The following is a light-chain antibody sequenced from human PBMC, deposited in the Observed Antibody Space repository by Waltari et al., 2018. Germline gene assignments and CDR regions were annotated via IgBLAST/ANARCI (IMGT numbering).Light chain of an antibody. CDR2: GSS. CDR1: GSNIGAGYD. V-gene: IGLV1-40*01. CDR3: QSYDTSLSVV. J-gene: IGLJ3*02. Sequence: QSVLTQPPSVSGAPGQRVPIPCPGSGSNIGAGYDFHWYQQLPRAAPKLLIYGSSTRPLGVPDRFFGSTSGTSASLAITGLQAEDEADYYCQSYDTSLSVVFGGGTKLTVL.